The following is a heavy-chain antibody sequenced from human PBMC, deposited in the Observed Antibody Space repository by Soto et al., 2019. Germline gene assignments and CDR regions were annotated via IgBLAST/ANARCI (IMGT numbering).Heavy chain of an antibody. CDR3: ARGRLVPAVNFDY. D-gene: IGHD2-2*01. V-gene: IGHV4-30-2*01. CDR1: GDSISSGGFS. Sequence: SETLSLTCAVSGDSISSGGFSWSWIRQPPGKGLEWIGYIYHSGTAFYNPSLKSRVTISVDGSKNQFSLNVKSVTAADTAVYYCARGRLVPAVNFDYWGLGTLVT. CDR2: IYHSGTA. J-gene: IGHJ4*02.